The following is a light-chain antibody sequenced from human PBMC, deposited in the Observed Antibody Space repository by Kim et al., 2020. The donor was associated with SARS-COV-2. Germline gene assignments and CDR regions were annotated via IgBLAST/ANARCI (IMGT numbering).Light chain of an antibody. V-gene: IGLV1-40*01. CDR1: NSNSAAGYN. CDR3: QSYDSSLSGCV. CDR2: GNN. J-gene: IGLJ3*02. Sequence: QRVTISCTGSNSNSAAGYNVLWYQQLPGTAPTLLIFGNNNRPSGVPDRFSCSTSGTSASLAITGLQAEDGAYYFCQSYDSSLSGCVFGGGTQLTVL.